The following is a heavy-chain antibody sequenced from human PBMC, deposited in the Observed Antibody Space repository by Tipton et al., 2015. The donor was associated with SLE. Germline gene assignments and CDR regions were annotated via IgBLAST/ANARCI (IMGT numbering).Heavy chain of an antibody. CDR3: ARDAGPRDYFDF. J-gene: IGHJ4*02. V-gene: IGHV4-39*07. Sequence: TLSLTCSVSGVSISSGSYYWSWIRQSPGKGLEWIGSVHHSGSTYYNPSLKSRVAISVDKSKNQFSLKVNFVTAADTAVYYCARDAGPRDYFDFWGQGTLVTVSS. CDR2: VHHSGST. CDR1: GVSISSGSYY.